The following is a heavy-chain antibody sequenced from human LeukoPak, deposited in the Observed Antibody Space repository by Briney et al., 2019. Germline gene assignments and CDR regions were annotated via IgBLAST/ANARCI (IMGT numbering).Heavy chain of an antibody. D-gene: IGHD1-1*01. CDR1: GGTFSSYA. Sequence: SVKVSCKASGGTFSSYAISWVRQAPGQGLEWMGGIIPIFGTANYAQKFQGRVTITADESTSTAYMELSSLRSEDTAVYYCARQQLEWATIRNVGYYQYYYMDVWGKGTTVTVSS. CDR3: ARQQLEWATIRNVGYYQYYYMDV. CDR2: IIPIFGTA. J-gene: IGHJ6*03. V-gene: IGHV1-69*13.